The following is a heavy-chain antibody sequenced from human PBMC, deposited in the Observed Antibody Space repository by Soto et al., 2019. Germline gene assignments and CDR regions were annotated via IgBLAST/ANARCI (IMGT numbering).Heavy chain of an antibody. V-gene: IGHV3-23*01. CDR1: GFTFSSYA. CDR2: ISGSGGST. CDR3: AKGLDSSGYSA. J-gene: IGHJ5*02. Sequence: AGGSLRLSCAASGFTFSSYAMSWARQAPGKGLEWVSAISGSGGSTYYADSVKGRFTISRDNSKNTLYLQMNSLRAEDTAVYYCAKGLDSSGYSAWGQGTLVTVSS. D-gene: IGHD3-22*01.